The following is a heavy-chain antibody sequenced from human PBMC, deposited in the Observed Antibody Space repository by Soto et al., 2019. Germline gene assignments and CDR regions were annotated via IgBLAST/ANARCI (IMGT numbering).Heavy chain of an antibody. D-gene: IGHD6-13*01. V-gene: IGHV4-39*01. CDR1: GGSISSSSYY. Sequence: PSETLSLTCTVSGGSISSSSYYWGWIRQPPGKGLEWIGSIYYSGSTYYNPSLKSRVTISVDTSKNQFSLKLSSVNAADTAVYYCASIGPGYSSSWYLGAFDIWGQGTMVTVSS. CDR2: IYYSGST. J-gene: IGHJ3*02. CDR3: ASIGPGYSSSWYLGAFDI.